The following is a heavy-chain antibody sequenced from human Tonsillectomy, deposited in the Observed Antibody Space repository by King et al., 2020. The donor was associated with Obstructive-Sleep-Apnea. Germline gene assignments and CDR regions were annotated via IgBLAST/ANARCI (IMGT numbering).Heavy chain of an antibody. CDR1: GFTVSSNY. V-gene: IGHV3-53*04. Sequence: VQLVESGGGLVQPGGSLRLSCAASGFTVSSNYMSWVRQAPGKGLEWVSLIYSGGSTYYADSVKGRFTISRHNSKNTLYLQMNSLRTEDTALYYCASRYYYGSGSPDAFDIWGQGTMVTVSS. CDR3: ASRYYYGSGSPDAFDI. J-gene: IGHJ3*02. D-gene: IGHD3-10*01. CDR2: IYSGGST.